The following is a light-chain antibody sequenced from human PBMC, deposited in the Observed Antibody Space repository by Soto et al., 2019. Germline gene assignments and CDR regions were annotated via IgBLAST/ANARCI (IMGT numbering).Light chain of an antibody. CDR2: EGS. Sequence: QSVLTQPASVSGSPGQSSTIFCTGTSSDVGSSNLVSWYQQHPGKTPKLIIYEGSRRPSGVSGRFSGSMSGNAASLTISGLQAEGEADYYCCSFARSSTSYVFGTGTKVTVL. V-gene: IGLV2-23*01. CDR1: SSDVGSSNL. J-gene: IGLJ1*01. CDR3: CSFARSSTSYV.